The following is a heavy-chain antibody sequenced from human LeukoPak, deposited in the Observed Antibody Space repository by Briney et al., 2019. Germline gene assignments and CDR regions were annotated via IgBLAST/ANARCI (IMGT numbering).Heavy chain of an antibody. CDR3: ARSCRHYYGSGSYYGSRTRFDY. CDR2: IYTSGST. Sequence: SETLSLTCTVSGGSISSYYWSWIRQPAGKGLEWIGRIYTSGSTNYNPSLKSRVTMSVDTSKNQFSLKLSSVTAADTAVYYCARSCRHYYGSGSYYGSRTRFDYWGQGTLVTVSS. CDR1: GGSISSYY. D-gene: IGHD3-10*01. J-gene: IGHJ4*02. V-gene: IGHV4-4*07.